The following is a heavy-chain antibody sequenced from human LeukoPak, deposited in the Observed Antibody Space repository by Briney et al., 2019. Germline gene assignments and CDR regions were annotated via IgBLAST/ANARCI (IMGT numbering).Heavy chain of an antibody. CDR2: FDPEDGET. CDR3: ATTGEVVVAATNNWFDP. Sequence: GASVKVSCTVSGYTLTELSMHWVRQAPGKGLEWRGGFDPEDGETIYAQKFQGRVTMTEDTSTDTAYMELSSLRSEDTAVYYCATTGEVVVAATNNWFDPWGQGTLVTVSS. D-gene: IGHD2-15*01. V-gene: IGHV1-24*01. J-gene: IGHJ5*02. CDR1: GYTLTELS.